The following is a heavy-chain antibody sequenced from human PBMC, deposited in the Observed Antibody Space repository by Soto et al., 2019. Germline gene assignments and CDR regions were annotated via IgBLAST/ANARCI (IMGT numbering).Heavy chain of an antibody. CDR1: SGSISSGSYY. D-gene: IGHD3-22*01. J-gene: IGHJ3*02. Sequence: SETLSLTCAVSSGSISSGSYYWDWIRQPPGKGLEWIGNIYYSGSTNYNPSLESRVTISVDTSKNQFSLKLSSVTAADTAVYYCARQTDSYYTFDDFDIWGQGTMVT. CDR3: ARQTDSYYTFDDFDI. V-gene: IGHV4-39*01. CDR2: IYYSGST.